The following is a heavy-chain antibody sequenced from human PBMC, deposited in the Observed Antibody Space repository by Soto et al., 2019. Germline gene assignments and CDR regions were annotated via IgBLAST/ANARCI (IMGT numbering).Heavy chain of an antibody. J-gene: IGHJ4*02. CDR2: ISWNSGAV. CDR1: GFTFDDFA. CDR3: AKAIHGYSSGPN. Sequence: EVQLVESGGGLVQPGRSLRLSCAASGFTFDDFAMHWVRQAPGKGLEWVSGISWNSGAVAYADSVKGRFTISRDNAKNSLSLHMNSLRPEDTAIYYCAKAIHGYSSGPNWGQGTLVSVSS. D-gene: IGHD2-15*01. V-gene: IGHV3-9*01.